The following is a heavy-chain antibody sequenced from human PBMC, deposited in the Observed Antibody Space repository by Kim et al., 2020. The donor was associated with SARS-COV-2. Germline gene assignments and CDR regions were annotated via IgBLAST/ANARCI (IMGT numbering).Heavy chain of an antibody. CDR3: ARGDLTGLEGHYNSGVRRPPGD. CDR1: GYTFTTYY. J-gene: IGHJ4*02. V-gene: IGHV1-46*01. Sequence: ASVKVSCKASGYTFTTYYIHWVRQAPGQGLEWMGIINPSGGSTSYAQKFQGGVTMTRDTSTSPVYMELSSLRSDDTAVYYCARGDLTGLEGHYNSGVRRPPGDWGQGTLVTVSS. CDR2: INPSGGST. D-gene: IGHD3-22*01.